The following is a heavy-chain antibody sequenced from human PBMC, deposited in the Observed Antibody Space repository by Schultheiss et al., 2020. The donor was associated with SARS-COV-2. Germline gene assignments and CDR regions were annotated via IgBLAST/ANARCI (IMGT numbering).Heavy chain of an antibody. J-gene: IGHJ3*02. CDR2: ISSSSSYI. V-gene: IGHV3-21*04. CDR3: AKDIRGYSGSHWAFDI. Sequence: GGSLRLSCAASGFTFSSYSMNWVRQAPGKGLEWVSSISSSSSYIYYADSVKGRFTISRDNAKNSLYLQMNSLRAEDTALYYCAKDIRGYSGSHWAFDIWGQGTMVTVSS. D-gene: IGHD1-26*01. CDR1: GFTFSSYS.